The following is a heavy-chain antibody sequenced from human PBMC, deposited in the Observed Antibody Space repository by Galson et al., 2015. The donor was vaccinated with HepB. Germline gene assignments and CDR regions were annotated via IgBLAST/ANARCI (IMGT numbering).Heavy chain of an antibody. V-gene: IGHV3-11*01. CDR1: GFSFSDSY. CDR3: ARDTGGYDYIWGSFDY. Sequence: SLRLSCAASGFSFSDSYMTWIRQAPGKGLEWVSSISSTGSTIYYADSVKGRLTISRDNAKRSLYLQMNSLRADDTAVYYCARDTGGYDYIWGSFDYWGQGTLVTVSS. J-gene: IGHJ4*02. CDR2: ISSTGSTI. D-gene: IGHD3-16*01.